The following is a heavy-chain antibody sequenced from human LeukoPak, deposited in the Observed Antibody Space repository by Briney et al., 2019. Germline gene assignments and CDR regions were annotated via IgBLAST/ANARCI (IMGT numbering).Heavy chain of an antibody. Sequence: GWSRRLSCAATRFFFLTYPMNGVRQAPGKGLEGVSGISGTGSAVGYADSVKGRFTVSRDTPKRTVYLQMSGLRVDDTAVYYCVKGSGTHYYFYYMDVWGKGTPVTVSS. V-gene: IGHV3-23*01. CDR2: ISGTGSAV. CDR3: VKGSGTHYYFYYMDV. CDR1: RFFFLTYP. J-gene: IGHJ6*03. D-gene: IGHD1-26*01.